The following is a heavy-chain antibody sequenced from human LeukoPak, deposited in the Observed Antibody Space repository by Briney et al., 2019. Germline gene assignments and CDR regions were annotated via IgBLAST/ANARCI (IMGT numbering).Heavy chain of an antibody. CDR1: GFTFSSYG. CDR2: ISYDGSNK. D-gene: IGHD3-9*01. CDR3: AKDLRVRVSRYFDCMDV. J-gene: IGHJ6*02. V-gene: IGHV3-30*18. Sequence: GGYLRRYCAAAGFTFSSYGMHWVRQAPGKGLEWVAVISYDGSNKYYADSVRGRFTISRDNSKNTLYLQMNSLRAEATAVYYCAKDLRVRVSRYFDCMDVWGQGTTVTVSS.